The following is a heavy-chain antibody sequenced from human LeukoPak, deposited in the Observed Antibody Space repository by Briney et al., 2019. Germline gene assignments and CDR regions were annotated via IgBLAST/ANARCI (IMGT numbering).Heavy chain of an antibody. CDR3: ARVSEDYYDSSGYYPFDY. CDR2: IIPIFGTA. D-gene: IGHD3-22*01. Sequence: SVKVSCKASGGTFSSYAISWVRQAPGQGLEWMGRIIPIFGTANYAQKFRGRVTITTDESTSTAYMELSSLRSEDTAVYYCARVSEDYYDSSGYYPFDYWGQGTLVTVSS. V-gene: IGHV1-69*05. J-gene: IGHJ4*02. CDR1: GGTFSSYA.